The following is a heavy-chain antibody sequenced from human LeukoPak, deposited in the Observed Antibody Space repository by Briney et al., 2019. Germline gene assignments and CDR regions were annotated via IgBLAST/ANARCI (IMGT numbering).Heavy chain of an antibody. CDR3: ARDQEGIVATIGMDV. D-gene: IGHD5-12*01. V-gene: IGHV1-2*02. CDR1: GYTFTGYY. J-gene: IGHJ6*02. Sequence: ASVKVSCKASGYTFTGYYMHWVRQAPGQGLEWMGWINPNSGGTNYAQKFQGRVIMTRDTSISTAYMELSRLRSDDTAVYYCARDQEGIVATIGMDVWGQGTTVTVSS. CDR2: INPNSGGT.